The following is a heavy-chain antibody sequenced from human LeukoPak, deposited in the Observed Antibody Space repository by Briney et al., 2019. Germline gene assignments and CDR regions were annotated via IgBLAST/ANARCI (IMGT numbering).Heavy chain of an antibody. J-gene: IGHJ3*02. Sequence: GGSLRLSCAASGFTFSSYAMSWVRQAPGKGLEWVANIKQDGSEKYYVDSVKGRFTISRDNAENSLYLQMNSLRAEDTAVYYCARRSSPSGRDAFDIWGQGTMVTVSS. CDR3: ARRSSPSGRDAFDI. V-gene: IGHV3-7*01. D-gene: IGHD6-19*01. CDR2: IKQDGSEK. CDR1: GFTFSSYA.